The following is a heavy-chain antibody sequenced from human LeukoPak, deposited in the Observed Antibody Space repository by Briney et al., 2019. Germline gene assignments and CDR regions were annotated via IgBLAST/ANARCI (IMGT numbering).Heavy chain of an antibody. Sequence: GGSLRLSCAASGFTFSSYGMHWVRQAPGKGLEWVAVISYDGSNKYYADSVKGRFTISRDNSKNTLYLQMNSLRAEDTAVYYCAKTAAEKYYFDYWGQGTLVTVSS. CDR3: AKTAAEKYYFDY. V-gene: IGHV3-30*18. CDR1: GFTFSSYG. D-gene: IGHD6-13*01. CDR2: ISYDGSNK. J-gene: IGHJ4*02.